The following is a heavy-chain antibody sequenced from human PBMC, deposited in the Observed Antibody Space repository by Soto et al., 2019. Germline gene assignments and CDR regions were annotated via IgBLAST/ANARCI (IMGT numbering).Heavy chain of an antibody. CDR2: IYHSGST. V-gene: IGHV4-4*02. J-gene: IGHJ4*02. Sequence: QVQLQESGPGLVKPSGTLSLTCAVSSGSISSSNWWSWVRQPPGKGLEWIGEIYHSGSTNYNPSLKSRVTISVDKSKNQFSLKLSSVTAADTAMYYCATRGYSGYGPGPFDYWGQGTLVTVSS. CDR3: ATRGYSGYGPGPFDY. CDR1: SGSISSSNW. D-gene: IGHD5-12*01.